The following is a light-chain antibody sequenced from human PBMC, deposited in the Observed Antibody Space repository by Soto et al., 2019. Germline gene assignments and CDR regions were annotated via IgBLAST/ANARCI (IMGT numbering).Light chain of an antibody. CDR2: LAS. CDR1: XXXXXXXXXXX. CDR3: LQAAQSPLT. J-gene: IGKJ5*01. Sequence: DIVLTQSPLSLPVTPGEPASISCRSXXXXXXXXXXXXVDWYLQRPGQSPQLLLYLASSRASGVPDRFSGSGSGTEFSXEISRVEXEDVGVYYCLQAAQSPLTFGQGTRLEIK. V-gene: IGKV2-28*01.